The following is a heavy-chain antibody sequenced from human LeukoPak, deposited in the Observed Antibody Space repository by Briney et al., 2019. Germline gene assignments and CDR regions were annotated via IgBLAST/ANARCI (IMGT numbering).Heavy chain of an antibody. CDR2: FNPKSGDK. J-gene: IGHJ4*02. CDR1: VYMFTDYF. CDR3: ARAQLLTAPAGTFADN. D-gene: IGHD6-13*01. Sequence: GASVKVSCKASVYMFTDYFMHWVRQAPGQGPEWMGWFNPKSGDKNYAQQFQGRVTMTRDTSINTAYMEMSGLTSDDTAVYYCARAQLLTAPAGTFADNWGQGTLVTVSS. V-gene: IGHV1-2*02.